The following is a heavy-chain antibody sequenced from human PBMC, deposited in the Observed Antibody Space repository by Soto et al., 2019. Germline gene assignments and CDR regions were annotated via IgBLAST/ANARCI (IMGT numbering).Heavy chain of an antibody. Sequence: GESLKISCKGSGYSFSNYWITWVRQMPGKGLEWMGRIDPSDSYINYSPSFQGRFTISRDNAKNSLYLQMNSLRAEDTAVYYRARVVTIFGVVRKDYGMDVWGQGTTVTVSS. CDR2: IDPSDSYI. J-gene: IGHJ6*02. CDR3: ARVVTIFGVVRKDYGMDV. D-gene: IGHD3-3*01. CDR1: GYSFSNYW. V-gene: IGHV5-10-1*01.